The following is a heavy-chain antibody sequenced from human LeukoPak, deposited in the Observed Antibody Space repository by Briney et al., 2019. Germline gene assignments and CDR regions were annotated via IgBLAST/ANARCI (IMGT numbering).Heavy chain of an antibody. J-gene: IGHJ4*02. CDR1: GDSISSGSYY. V-gene: IGHV4-61*02. Sequence: PSETLSLTCTVSGDSISSGSYYWSWIRQPAGKGLEWIGRMYTSGSTNYNPSLKSRVTMSIDTSKNQFSLNLNSVTAADTAVYYCARLSTVTTSFDYWGQGTLVTVSS. D-gene: IGHD4-17*01. CDR3: ARLSTVTTSFDY. CDR2: MYTSGST.